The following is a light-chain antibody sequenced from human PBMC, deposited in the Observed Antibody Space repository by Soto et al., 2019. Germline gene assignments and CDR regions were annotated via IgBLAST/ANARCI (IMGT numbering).Light chain of an antibody. V-gene: IGKV1-5*03. J-gene: IGKJ4*02. CDR2: VAS. CDR1: QSVNSW. CDR3: QQYDSFQRT. Sequence: DIQMTQSPSTLSASVGDRVTITCRASQSVNSWLAWFQQKPGKAPKLLITVASTLESGVPSRFSGGGSGTNSPLTSNGRQPDDFATYYHQQYDSFQRTFGKGTRGGVK.